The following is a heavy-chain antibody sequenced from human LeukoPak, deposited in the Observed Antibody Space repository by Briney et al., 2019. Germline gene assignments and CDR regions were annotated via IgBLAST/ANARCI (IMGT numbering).Heavy chain of an antibody. CDR1: GFTFSSYT. D-gene: IGHD3-22*01. CDR3: ARVAWDYYDSSGYRFDY. V-gene: IGHV3-21*01. CDR2: IRSSSTYI. Sequence: NPGGSLRLSCAASGFTFSSYTMNWVRQAPGKGPEWVSSIRSSSTYIYHADSVKGRFTISRDNAKNSLHLQMSSLRAEDTAVYYCARVAWDYYDSSGYRFDYWGQGTLVTVSS. J-gene: IGHJ4*02.